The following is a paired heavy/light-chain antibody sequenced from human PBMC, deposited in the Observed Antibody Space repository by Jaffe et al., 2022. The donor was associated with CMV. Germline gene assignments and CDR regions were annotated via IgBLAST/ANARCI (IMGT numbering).Heavy chain of an antibody. CDR1: GFTFSSYS. CDR2: ISSSSSYI. CDR3: ARDLGENDFWSGYYPPAFDY. D-gene: IGHD3-3*01. V-gene: IGHV3-21*01. J-gene: IGHJ4*02. Sequence: EVQLVESGGGLVKPGGSLRLSCAASGFTFSSYSMNWVRQAPGKGLEWVSSISSSSSYIYYADSVKGRFTISRDNAKNSLYLQMNSLRAEDTAVYYCARDLGENDFWSGYYPPAFDYWGQGTLVTVSS.
Light chain of an antibody. V-gene: IGKV3-20*01. CDR2: GAS. J-gene: IGKJ1*01. CDR3: QQYGSSPKWT. Sequence: EIVLTQSPGTLSLSPGERATLSCRASQSVSSSYLAWYQQKPGQAPRLLIYGASSRATGIPDRFSGSGSGTDFTLTISRLEPEDFAVYYCQQYGSSPKWTFGQGTKVEIK. CDR1: QSVSSSY.